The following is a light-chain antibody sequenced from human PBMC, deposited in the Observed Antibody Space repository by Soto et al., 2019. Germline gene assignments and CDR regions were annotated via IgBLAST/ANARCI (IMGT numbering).Light chain of an antibody. V-gene: IGKV1-9*01. CDR2: AAS. CDR1: QVIFSS. Sequence: IQLTQSPASLSASVGDRVTITCRASQVIFSSLAWFQQEPGKAPKLLIFAASTLQSGVPSRFSGSGSGTDFTLTISSLQPEDCATYYCQQLSGYPLTFGGGTKVEIK. CDR3: QQLSGYPLT. J-gene: IGKJ4*01.